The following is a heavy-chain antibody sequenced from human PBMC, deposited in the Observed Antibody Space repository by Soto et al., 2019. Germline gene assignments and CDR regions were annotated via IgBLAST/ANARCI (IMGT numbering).Heavy chain of an antibody. Sequence: PSETLSLTCTVSGGSISSSSYYWGWIRQPPGKGLEWIGSIYYSGSTYYNPSLKSRVTISVDTSKNQFSLKLSSVTAADTAVYYCASQGGDIVLVPGAHGHCYGMDVWGQGTTVTVSS. J-gene: IGHJ6*02. D-gene: IGHD2-2*01. CDR1: GGSISSSSYY. CDR2: IYYSGST. V-gene: IGHV4-39*01. CDR3: ASQGGDIVLVPGAHGHCYGMDV.